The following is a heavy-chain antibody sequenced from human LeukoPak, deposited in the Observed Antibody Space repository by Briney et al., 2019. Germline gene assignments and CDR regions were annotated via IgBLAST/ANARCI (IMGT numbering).Heavy chain of an antibody. D-gene: IGHD1-1*01. CDR2: INPNNGGT. CDR3: GRNRHWNQGNFDY. J-gene: IGHJ4*02. Sequence: ASGKVSCKAFGYTITGYYIHWVRQAPGQGPEWMGWINPNNGGTNSAQKFQGRVTMTRDTSIGTAYMELNRLTYDDTAVYYCGRNRHWNQGNFDYWGQGTLVTVSS. CDR1: GYTITGYY. V-gene: IGHV1-2*02.